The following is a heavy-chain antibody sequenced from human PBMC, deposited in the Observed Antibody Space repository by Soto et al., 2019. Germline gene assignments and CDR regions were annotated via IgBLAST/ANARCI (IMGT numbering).Heavy chain of an antibody. CDR2: ISGSGGST. CDR1: GFTFSSCA. CDR3: ATAGYSYGDLERRQIYYYGMDV. Sequence: GGSLRLSCAASGFTFSSCAMSWVRQAPGKGLEWVSAISGSGGSTYYADSVKGRFTISRDNSKNTLYLQMNSLRAEDTAVYYCATAGYSYGDLERRQIYYYGMDVWGQGTTVTVSS. J-gene: IGHJ6*02. V-gene: IGHV3-23*01. D-gene: IGHD5-18*01.